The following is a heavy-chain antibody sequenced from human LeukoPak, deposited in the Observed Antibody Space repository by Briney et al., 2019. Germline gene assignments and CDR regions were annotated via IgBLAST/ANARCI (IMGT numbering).Heavy chain of an antibody. CDR2: IYTSGST. D-gene: IGHD6-13*01. Sequence: SETLSLTCTVSGGSISSGSYYWSWIRQPAGKGLEWIGRIYTSGSTNYNPSLKSRVTISVDTSKNQFSLKLSSVTAADTAVYYCAKDQSSWNYFDYWGQGTLVTVSS. J-gene: IGHJ4*02. V-gene: IGHV4-61*02. CDR1: GGSISSGSYY. CDR3: AKDQSSWNYFDY.